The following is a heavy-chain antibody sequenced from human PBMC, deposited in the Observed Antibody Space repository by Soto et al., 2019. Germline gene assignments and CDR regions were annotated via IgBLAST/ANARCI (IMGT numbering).Heavy chain of an antibody. J-gene: IGHJ4*02. V-gene: IGHV3-48*02. CDR1: GFTFSSYS. CDR3: ARDLVSLNYSDSSGHDY. D-gene: IGHD3-22*01. Sequence: TGGSLRLSCAASGFTFSSYSMNWVRQAPGKGLEWVSYISSSSSTIYYADSVKGRFTISRDNAKNSLYLQMNSLRDEDTAVYYCARDLVSLNYSDSSGHDYWGQGTLVTVSS. CDR2: ISSSSSTI.